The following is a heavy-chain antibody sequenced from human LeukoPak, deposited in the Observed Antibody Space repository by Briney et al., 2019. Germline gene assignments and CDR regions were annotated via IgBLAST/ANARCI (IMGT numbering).Heavy chain of an antibody. V-gene: IGHV3-20*01. D-gene: IGHD3-10*01. J-gene: IGHJ3*02. Sequence: GGSLRLSYEGSGFTFDDYGMSWVRQAPGKGLEWVSGISWNGGSTGYADSVKGRFTISRDNAKNSLYLQMNSLRAEDTAFYQCARDRTMVRGVMGDAFDIWGQGTMVTVSS. CDR3: ARDRTMVRGVMGDAFDI. CDR2: ISWNGGST. CDR1: GFTFDDYG.